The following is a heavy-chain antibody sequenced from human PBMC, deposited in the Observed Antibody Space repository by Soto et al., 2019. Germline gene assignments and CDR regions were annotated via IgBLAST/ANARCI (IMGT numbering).Heavy chain of an antibody. CDR2: ILHIGDSA. D-gene: IGHD1-1*01. Sequence: DVQLLESGGGLVQPGGSPRLSCVASGFSFSANAMTWVRQAPGKGLEWVSSILHIGDSAYYADSVKGRFTISRDNSKSTLYLQMNSLRAEDTAVYYCARRGLSNNDYWGQGTLVTVSS. V-gene: IGHV3-23*01. CDR3: ARRGLSNNDY. CDR1: GFSFSANA. J-gene: IGHJ4*02.